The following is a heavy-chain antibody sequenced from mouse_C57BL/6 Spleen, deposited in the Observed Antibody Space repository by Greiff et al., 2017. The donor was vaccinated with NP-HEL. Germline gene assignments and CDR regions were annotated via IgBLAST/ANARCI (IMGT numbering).Heavy chain of an antibody. CDR3: ARGHYYGSSYFDY. D-gene: IGHD1-1*01. V-gene: IGHV5-17*01. CDR2: ISSGSSTI. Sequence: EVMLVESGGGLVKPGGSLKLSCAASGFTFSDYGMHWVRQAPEKGLEWVAYISSGSSTIYYADTVKGRFTISRDNAKNTLFLQMTSLRSEDTAMYYCARGHYYGSSYFDYWGQGTTLTVSS. CDR1: GFTFSDYG. J-gene: IGHJ2*01.